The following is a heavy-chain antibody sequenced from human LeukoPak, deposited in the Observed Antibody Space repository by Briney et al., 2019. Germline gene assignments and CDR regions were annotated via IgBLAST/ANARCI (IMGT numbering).Heavy chain of an antibody. CDR1: GFTFSSYG. CDR2: ISRSSSNI. J-gene: IGHJ4*02. Sequence: GGSLRLSCAASGFTFSSYGMHWVRQAPGKGLEWVSSISRSSSNIYYADSVKGRFTISRDNAKNSLYLQMNSLRAEDTALYYCARDSDHYDSSGYFLGIMEGPYWGQGTLVTVSS. V-gene: IGHV3-21*06. CDR3: ARDSDHYDSSGYFLGIMEGPY. D-gene: IGHD3-22*01.